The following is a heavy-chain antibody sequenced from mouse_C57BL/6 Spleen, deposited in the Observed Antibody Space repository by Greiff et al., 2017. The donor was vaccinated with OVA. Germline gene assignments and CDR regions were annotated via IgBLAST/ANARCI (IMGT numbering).Heavy chain of an antibody. CDR1: GYTFTDYY. CDR3: AARHDYRDY. J-gene: IGHJ2*01. Sequence: EVQLQQSGPELVKPGASVKISCKASGYTFTDYYMNWVKQSHGKSLEWIGDINPNNGGTSYNQKFKGKATLTVDKSSSTAYMERRSLTSEDSAVDYCAARHDYRDYWGQGTTLTVSA. CDR2: INPNNGGT. V-gene: IGHV1-26*01. D-gene: IGHD2-4*01.